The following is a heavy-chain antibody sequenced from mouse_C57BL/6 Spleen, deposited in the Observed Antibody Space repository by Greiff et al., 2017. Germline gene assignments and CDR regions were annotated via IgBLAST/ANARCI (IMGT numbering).Heavy chain of an antibody. CDR2: ISNDGSN. CDR3: ASPYWDWFAY. Sequence: EVKLVESGPGLVKPSQSLSLTCSVTGYSITSGYYWNWIRQFPGNKLEWMGYISNDGSNNYNPSLKNRISITRDTSKNQFFLKLNSVTTEDTATYYCASPYWDWFAYWGQGTLVTVSA. J-gene: IGHJ3*01. CDR1: GYSITSGYY. V-gene: IGHV3-6*01. D-gene: IGHD4-1*01.